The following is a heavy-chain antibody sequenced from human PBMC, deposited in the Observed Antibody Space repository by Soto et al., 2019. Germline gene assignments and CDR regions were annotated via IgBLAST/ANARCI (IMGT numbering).Heavy chain of an antibody. Sequence: SETLSLTCSFSCGSSSSGGHCCICIRQPPGKGLEWIWYIYHSGSTYYNPPLKSRVTISVDKSKNQFSLTLNSVTAADTAVYYCARVAVAAAAPFDPWGQGTLVTVSS. CDR1: CGSSSSGGHC. J-gene: IGHJ5*02. CDR3: ARVAVAAAAPFDP. V-gene: IGHV4-30-2*01. D-gene: IGHD6-13*01. CDR2: IYHSGST.